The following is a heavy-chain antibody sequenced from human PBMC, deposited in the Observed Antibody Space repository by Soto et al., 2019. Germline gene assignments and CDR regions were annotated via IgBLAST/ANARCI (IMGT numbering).Heavy chain of an antibody. Sequence: GGSLRLSCAASGFTFISYAMHWVRQAPGKGLEWVAVISFDGSTEYYADSVKGRFTISRDNSKNTLYLQMNSLRAEDTAVYYCAKVHYGSGSYSENFGYWGQGTLVTVSS. CDR2: ISFDGSTE. D-gene: IGHD3-10*01. CDR3: AKVHYGSGSYSENFGY. CDR1: GFTFISYA. J-gene: IGHJ4*02. V-gene: IGHV3-30-3*01.